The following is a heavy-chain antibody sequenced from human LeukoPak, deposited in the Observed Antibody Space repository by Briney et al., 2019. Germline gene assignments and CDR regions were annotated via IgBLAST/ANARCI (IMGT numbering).Heavy chain of an antibody. D-gene: IGHD3-9*01. Sequence: SSETLSLTCTVSGGSISSYYWCWIRQPPGKGLEWIGYIYYSGSTNYNPSLKSRVTISVDTSKNQFSLKLSSVTAADTAVYYCARDHTYYDILTGYSFGAFDIWGQGTMVTVSS. CDR3: ARDHTYYDILTGYSFGAFDI. V-gene: IGHV4-59*01. CDR1: GGSISSYY. CDR2: IYYSGST. J-gene: IGHJ3*02.